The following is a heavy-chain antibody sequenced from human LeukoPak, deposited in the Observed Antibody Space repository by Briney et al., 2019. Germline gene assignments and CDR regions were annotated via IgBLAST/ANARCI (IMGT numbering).Heavy chain of an antibody. Sequence: GGSLRLSCAASGFTFSSYAMHWVRQAPGKGLEWVAVISYDGSNKYYADSVKGRFTISRDNSKNTLYLQMNSLRAEDTAVYYCARGKGRRDGYNRGYWGQGTLVTVSS. CDR1: GFTFSSYA. J-gene: IGHJ4*02. CDR3: ARGKGRRDGYNRGY. D-gene: IGHD5-24*01. V-gene: IGHV3-30-3*01. CDR2: ISYDGSNK.